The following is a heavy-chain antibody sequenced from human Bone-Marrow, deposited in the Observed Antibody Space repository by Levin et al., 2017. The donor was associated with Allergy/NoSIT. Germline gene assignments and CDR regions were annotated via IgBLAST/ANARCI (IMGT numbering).Heavy chain of an antibody. J-gene: IGHJ4*02. CDR2: VKRKTDGETT. CDR3: TTDGFLTGHYMYTQSGY. D-gene: IGHD3-9*01. V-gene: IGHV3-15*01. CDR1: GFSFSNAW. Sequence: TPGGSLRLSCAASGFSFSNAWMSWVRQAPGKGLDWVGRVKRKTDGETTDYAAPVKGRFTISRDDSKNTLYLQMNSLKTEDTAVYYCTTDGFLTGHYMYTQSGYWGQGTLVTVSS.